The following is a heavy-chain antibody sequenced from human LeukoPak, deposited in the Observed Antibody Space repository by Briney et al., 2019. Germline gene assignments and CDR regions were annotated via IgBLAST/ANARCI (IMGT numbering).Heavy chain of an antibody. Sequence: SETLSLTCTVSGYSISSGYYWGWIRQPPGKGLEWIGYISYSGNTNYNPSLKSRVTISVDTSKNQFSLKLSSVTAADTAVYYCARGGSGYDAFDIWGQGTMVTVSS. CDR1: GYSISSGYY. CDR2: ISYSGNT. V-gene: IGHV4-61*01. D-gene: IGHD5-12*01. J-gene: IGHJ3*02. CDR3: ARGGSGYDAFDI.